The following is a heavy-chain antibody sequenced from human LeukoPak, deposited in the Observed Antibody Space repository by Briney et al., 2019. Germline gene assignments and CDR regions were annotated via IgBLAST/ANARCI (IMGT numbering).Heavy chain of an antibody. V-gene: IGHV4-61*02. CDR3: ARGPRGISHDSGYYYYMDV. J-gene: IGHJ6*03. D-gene: IGHD3-16*01. CDR1: GGSISSGSYY. CDR2: IYTSGST. Sequence: PSETLSLTCTVSGGSISSGSYYWSWIRQPAGKGLEWIGRIYTSGSTNYNPSLKSRVTISVDTSKNQFSLKLSSVTAADTAVYYCARGPRGISHDSGYYYYMDVWGKGTTVTVSS.